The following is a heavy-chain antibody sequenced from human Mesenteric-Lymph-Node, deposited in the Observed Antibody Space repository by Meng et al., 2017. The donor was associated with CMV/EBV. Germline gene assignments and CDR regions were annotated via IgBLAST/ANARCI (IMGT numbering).Heavy chain of an antibody. V-gene: IGHV3-43*02. Sequence: GESLKISCAASGFIFGDYGMSWVRQAPGKGLEWVSLISWDGGSTYYADSVKGRFTISRDNSKNSLYLQMNSLRTEDTALYYCAKDLVRGGGGTNWFDPWGQGTLVTVSS. CDR2: ISWDGGST. J-gene: IGHJ5*02. D-gene: IGHD1-1*01. CDR1: GFIFGDYG. CDR3: AKDLVRGGGGTNWFDP.